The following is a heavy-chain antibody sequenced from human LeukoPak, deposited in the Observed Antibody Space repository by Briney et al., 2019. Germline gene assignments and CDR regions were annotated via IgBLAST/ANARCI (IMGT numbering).Heavy chain of an antibody. CDR3: AKIPRGMITFGGYNFDY. D-gene: IGHD3-16*01. CDR2: ISGSGGST. Sequence: GGSLRLSCAASGFTFSSYWMHWVRQAPGKGLEWVSAISGSGGSTYYADSVKGRFTISRDNSKNTLYLQMNSLRAEDTAVYYCAKIPRGMITFGGYNFDYWGQGTLVTVSS. V-gene: IGHV3-23*01. J-gene: IGHJ4*02. CDR1: GFTFSSYW.